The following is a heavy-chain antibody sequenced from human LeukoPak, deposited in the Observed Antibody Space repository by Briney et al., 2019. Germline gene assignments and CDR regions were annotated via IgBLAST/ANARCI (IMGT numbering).Heavy chain of an antibody. CDR2: TYYSGST. J-gene: IGHJ4*02. CDR1: GGSISSGGYY. V-gene: IGHV4-31*03. CDR3: ARFGVGGSYWLDY. Sequence: PSQTLSLTCTVSGGSISSGGYYWSWIRQHPGKGLEWIGYTYYSGSTYYNPSLKSRVTISVDTSKNQFSLKLSSVTAADTAVYYCARFGVGGSYWLDYWGQGTLVTVSS. D-gene: IGHD1-26*01.